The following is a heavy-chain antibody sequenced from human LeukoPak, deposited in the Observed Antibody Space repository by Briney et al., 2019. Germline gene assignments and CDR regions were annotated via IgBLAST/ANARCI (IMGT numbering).Heavy chain of an antibody. J-gene: IGHJ4*02. CDR2: MNPNSGNT. CDR3: ARTEKITGTHDY. D-gene: IGHD1-20*01. V-gene: IGHV1-8*02. Sequence: GASVKVSCKASGYTFTSYDINWVRQATGQGLEWMGWMNPNSGNTGYAQKFQGRVTMTRNTSISTAYMELSSLRSEDTAVYYCARTEKITGTHDYWGQGTLVTVSS. CDR1: GYTFTSYD.